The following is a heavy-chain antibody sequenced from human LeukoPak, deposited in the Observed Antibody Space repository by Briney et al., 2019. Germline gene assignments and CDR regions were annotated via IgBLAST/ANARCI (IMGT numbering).Heavy chain of an antibody. J-gene: IGHJ4*02. CDR3: AKDEGIQVWTYAAVY. CDR1: VFTVGDYA. CDR2: ISWNSGSI. Sequence: GGSLRLSCAASVFTVGDYAMHWVRQAPGKGLEWVSGISWNSGSIGYADSAKGRFTISRDNAKNSLFLQMNSLRPEDTALYYCAKDEGIQVWTYAAVYWGQGTLVTVSS. V-gene: IGHV3-9*01. D-gene: IGHD5-18*01.